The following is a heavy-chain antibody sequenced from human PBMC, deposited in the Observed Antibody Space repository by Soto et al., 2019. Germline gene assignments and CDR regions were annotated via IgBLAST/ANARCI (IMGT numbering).Heavy chain of an antibody. V-gene: IGHV4-4*02. CDR1: GNSISATDW. CDR3: ARDVGYHYDGSPSGQFDF. J-gene: IGHJ4*02. CDR2: IYHSGRS. Sequence: SETLALTCAVVGNSISATDWWSWVRQSPGKGLEWIGEIYHSGRSNYNPSLKSRVTLSLDKSKNHFSLKLSSVTAADTAVYYCARDVGYHYDGSPSGQFDFWGQGTLVTV. D-gene: IGHD3-22*01.